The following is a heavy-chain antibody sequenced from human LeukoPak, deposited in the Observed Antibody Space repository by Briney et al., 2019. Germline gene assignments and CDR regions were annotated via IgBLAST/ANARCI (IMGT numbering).Heavy chain of an antibody. J-gene: IGHJ6*03. Sequence: GASVKVSCKASGYTFTSYAMHWVRQAPGQRLEWMGWINPNSGGTNYAQKFQGRVTMTRDTSISTAYMELSRLRSDDTAVYYCARAVRYFDWLTLSYYYYMDVWGKGTTVTISS. CDR2: INPNSGGT. D-gene: IGHD3-9*01. CDR3: ARAVRYFDWLTLSYYYYMDV. CDR1: GYTFTSYA. V-gene: IGHV1-2*02.